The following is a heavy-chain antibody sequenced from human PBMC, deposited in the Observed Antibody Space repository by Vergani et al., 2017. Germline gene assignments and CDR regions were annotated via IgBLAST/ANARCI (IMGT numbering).Heavy chain of an antibody. CDR3: ATVNDIVVVPAAPTDY. CDR1: GFTFSNSA. D-gene: IGHD2-2*01. V-gene: IGHV3-23*01. J-gene: IGHJ4*02. Sequence: EVHLLESGGGQVEAGGSLRLSCVASGFTFSNSAMSWVRQTSGKGLEWVSAISGHGDRTYYADSVKGRFTISRDNSKNTLYLQMNSLGAEDTAVYYCATVNDIVVVPAAPTDYWGQGTLVTVSS. CDR2: ISGHGDRT.